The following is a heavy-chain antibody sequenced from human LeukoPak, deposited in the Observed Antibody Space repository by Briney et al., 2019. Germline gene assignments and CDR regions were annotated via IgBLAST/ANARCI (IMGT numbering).Heavy chain of an antibody. Sequence: GGSLRLSCAASGFTFSSYGMNWVRQAPGKGLEWVSSVSSSSSYIYYADSVKGRFTISRDNAKNTLSLQMNSLRAEDTAVYYCARDQRATASTGSYFDYWGQGTLVTVSS. CDR3: ARDQRATASTGSYFDY. CDR1: GFTFSSYG. V-gene: IGHV3-21*01. D-gene: IGHD1-1*01. J-gene: IGHJ4*02. CDR2: VSSSSSYI.